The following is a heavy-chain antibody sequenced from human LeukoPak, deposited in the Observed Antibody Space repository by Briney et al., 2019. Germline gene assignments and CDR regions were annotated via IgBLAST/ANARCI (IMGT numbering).Heavy chain of an antibody. J-gene: IGHJ1*01. CDR1: GFTFSSYA. D-gene: IGHD3-22*01. Sequence: GGSLRLSCAASGFTFSSYAMSWVRQAPGKGLEWVSAISGSGGSTYYADSVKGRFTISRDNSKNTLYLQMNSLRAEDTAVYYCVLLIVAQQYFQHWGQGTLVTVSS. CDR2: ISGSGGST. V-gene: IGHV3-23*01. CDR3: VLLIVAQQYFQH.